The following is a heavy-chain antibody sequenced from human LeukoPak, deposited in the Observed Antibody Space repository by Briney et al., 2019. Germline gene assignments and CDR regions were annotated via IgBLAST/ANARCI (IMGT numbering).Heavy chain of an antibody. D-gene: IGHD6-13*01. Sequence: GGSLRLSCAASGFTFSSYSMNWVRQAPGKGLEWVSSISSSSSYIYYADSVKGRFTISRDNAKNSLYLQLNSLRAEDTAVYYCARDSHYGYSSSWYHLVHIDYWGQGTLVTVSS. CDR1: GFTFSSYS. J-gene: IGHJ4*02. V-gene: IGHV3-21*01. CDR3: ARDSHYGYSSSWYHLVHIDY. CDR2: ISSSSSYI.